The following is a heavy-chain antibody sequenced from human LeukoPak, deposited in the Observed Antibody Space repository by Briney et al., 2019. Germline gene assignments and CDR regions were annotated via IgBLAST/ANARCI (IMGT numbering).Heavy chain of an antibody. D-gene: IGHD4-23*01. V-gene: IGHV3-30*04. CDR1: GFTLSSYA. CDR2: ISYDGSNK. Sequence: GGSLRLSCAASGFTLSSYAMSWVRQAPGKGLEGVAVISYDGSNKYYADSVKGRFTISRDNSKNTLYLQMNSLRAEDTAVYYCARAVRWYHDAFDIWGQGTMVTVSS. CDR3: ARAVRWYHDAFDI. J-gene: IGHJ3*02.